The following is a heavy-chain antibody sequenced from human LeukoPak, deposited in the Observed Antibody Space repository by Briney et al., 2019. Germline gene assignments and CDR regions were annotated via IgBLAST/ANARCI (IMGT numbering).Heavy chain of an antibody. CDR1: GGSISSYY. J-gene: IGHJ6*02. D-gene: IGHD3-10*01. CDR2: IYYSGST. Sequence: SETLSLTCTVSGGSISSYYWSWIRQPPGKGLEWIGYIYYSGSTNYNPSLKSRVTISVDTSKNQFSLKLSSVTAADTAVYYCARERITMVRGRDYYGMDVWGQGTTVTVSS. CDR3: ARERITMVRGRDYYGMDV. V-gene: IGHV4-59*12.